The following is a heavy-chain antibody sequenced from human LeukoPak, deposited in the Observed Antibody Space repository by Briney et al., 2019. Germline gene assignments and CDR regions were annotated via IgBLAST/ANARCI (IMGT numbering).Heavy chain of an antibody. Sequence: GGPLRLPCAPSGFTLSSFGMHWVPQAPAKGLEWVAFKSYDGNNKYYPDSVKGRFTISRDNSKNTLYLQMNSLRADDTAVHYCAKDLGSGSFHLNAFDSWGQGTLVTVSS. V-gene: IGHV3-30*18. J-gene: IGHJ4*02. CDR1: GFTLSSFG. CDR2: KSYDGNNK. CDR3: AKDLGSGSFHLNAFDS. D-gene: IGHD3-10*01.